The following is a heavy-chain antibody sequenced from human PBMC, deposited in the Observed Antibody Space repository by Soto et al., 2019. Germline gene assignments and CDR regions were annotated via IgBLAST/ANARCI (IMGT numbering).Heavy chain of an antibody. Sequence: QLHLVQSGAVVKKPGASVTVSCSASGYPVTAYYMHWVRQAPGRGLEWMGGINPATGAAKYTQTFQGRVTMTRDTSTSTVFMELSGLTSEDTAVFYCARGGGVGVAGSAAFDMCGQGTLVTVSS. CDR1: GYPVTAYY. CDR2: INPATGAA. CDR3: ARGGGVGVAGSAAFDM. V-gene: IGHV1-2*02. D-gene: IGHD3-3*01. J-gene: IGHJ3*02.